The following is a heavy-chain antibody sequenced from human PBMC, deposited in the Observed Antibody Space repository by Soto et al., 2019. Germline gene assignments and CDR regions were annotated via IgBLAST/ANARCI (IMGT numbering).Heavy chain of an antibody. CDR3: ARDLTAADY. J-gene: IGHJ4*02. CDR1: GYTFTSYY. V-gene: IGHV1-46*01. Sequence: QVQLMQSGAEVKKPGASVTISCKASGYTFTSYYIHWVRQAPRQGLEWMAIINPSGGSTNYAQKFQGRVTVTRDTSTRTVNMEPSSLSSEDTAVYYCARDLTAADYWGQGTLVTVSS. CDR2: INPSGGST. D-gene: IGHD2-21*02.